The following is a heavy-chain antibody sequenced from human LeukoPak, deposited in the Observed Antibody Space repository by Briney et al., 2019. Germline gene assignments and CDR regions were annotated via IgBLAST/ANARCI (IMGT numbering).Heavy chain of an antibody. CDR1: GYSFTSYW. D-gene: IGHD1-26*01. Sequence: GESLKISCKGSGYSFTSYWIGWVRQMPGKGLEWMGIIYPGDSDTRYSPSFQGQVTISADKSIRTAYLQWSSLKAPDTAMYYCARAKWELFSAFDIWGQGTMVTVSS. J-gene: IGHJ3*02. V-gene: IGHV5-51*01. CDR2: IYPGDSDT. CDR3: ARAKWELFSAFDI.